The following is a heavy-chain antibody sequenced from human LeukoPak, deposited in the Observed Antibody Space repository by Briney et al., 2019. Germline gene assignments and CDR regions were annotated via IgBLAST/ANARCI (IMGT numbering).Heavy chain of an antibody. CDR1: GYTFTGYD. D-gene: IGHD4-11*01. V-gene: IGHV1-2*06. CDR3: ARDDYTNWILKY. CDR2: INPKNGDT. J-gene: IGHJ4*02. Sequence: ASVKVSCKASGYTFTGYDMHWVRQAPGQGLEWMGRINPKNGDTYYTQKFQGRVTMTRDTSTSTAYMELSRLRSDDTAVYYCARDDYTNWILKYWGQGTLVTVPS.